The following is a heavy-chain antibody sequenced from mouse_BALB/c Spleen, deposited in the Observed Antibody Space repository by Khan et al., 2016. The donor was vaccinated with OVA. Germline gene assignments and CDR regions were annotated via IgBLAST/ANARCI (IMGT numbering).Heavy chain of an antibody. V-gene: IGHV5-6*01. CDR1: GFTFSSYG. D-gene: IGHD1-1*01. J-gene: IGHJ2*01. CDR2: ISSGGSYT. CDR3: SRQPGYYGSRSYFDY. Sequence: EVELVESGGASVKPGGSLKLSCAASGFTFSSYGMSWFRRTPDKRLEWVATISSGGSYTYYPDSVKGRFTISRANAKNTLYLQMSSLKYEDTAMYYCSRQPGYYGSRSYFDYWGQGTTLTVSS.